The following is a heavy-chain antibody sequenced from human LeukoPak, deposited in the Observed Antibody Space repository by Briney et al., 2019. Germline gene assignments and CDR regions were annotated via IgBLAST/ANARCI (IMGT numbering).Heavy chain of an antibody. D-gene: IGHD3-3*01. CDR1: GFTFSSYS. V-gene: IGHV3-48*01. CDR3: ATDQEWLTVDY. J-gene: IGHJ4*02. CDR2: ISSSSSTI. Sequence: PGGSLRLSCAASGFTFSSYSMNWVRQAPGKGLEWVSYISSSSSTIYYADSVKGRFTISRDNAKNSLYLQMNSLRAEDTAVYYCATDQEWLTVDYWGQGTLVTVSS.